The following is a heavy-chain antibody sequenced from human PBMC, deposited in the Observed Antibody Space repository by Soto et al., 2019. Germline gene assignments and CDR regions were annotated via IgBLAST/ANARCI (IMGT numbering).Heavy chain of an antibody. CDR3: ARHDIAALFDY. J-gene: IGHJ4*02. V-gene: IGHV4-59*08. CDR2: IYYSGST. D-gene: IGHD6-6*01. CDR1: GGSISSYY. Sequence: SETLSLTCTVSGGSISSYYWSWIRQPPGKGLEWIGYIYYSGSTNYNPSLKSRVTISVDTSKNQFSLKLSSVTAADTAVYYCARHDIAALFDYWGQGTLVTVSS.